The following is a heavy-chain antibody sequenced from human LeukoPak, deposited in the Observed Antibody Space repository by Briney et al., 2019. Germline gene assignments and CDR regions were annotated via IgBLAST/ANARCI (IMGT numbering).Heavy chain of an antibody. CDR2: IWYDGSNK. CDR3: ARDNGYSYHFDY. Sequence: GGSLRLSCAASGFTFSSYGMHWVRQAPGKGLEWVAVIWYDGSNKYYADSVKGRFTISRDNSKNTLYLQMNSLRAEDTAVYYSARDNGYSYHFDYWGQGTLVTVSS. V-gene: IGHV3-33*01. CDR1: GFTFSSYG. J-gene: IGHJ4*02. D-gene: IGHD5-18*01.